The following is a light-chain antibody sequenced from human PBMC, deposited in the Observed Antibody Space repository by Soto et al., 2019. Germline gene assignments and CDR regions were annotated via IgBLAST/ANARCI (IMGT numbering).Light chain of an antibody. CDR1: GSTFGAGYD. CDR2: DNS. V-gene: IGLV1-40*01. CDR3: AAWDDSLSGSYV. Sequence: QSVLTQPPSVSGAPGQRVTISCTGSGSTFGAGYDVHWYQQLPGTAPKLLIYDNSNRPSGVPDRFSGSKSGTSASLAISGLQAEDEADYYCAAWDDSLSGSYVFGTGTKVTVL. J-gene: IGLJ1*01.